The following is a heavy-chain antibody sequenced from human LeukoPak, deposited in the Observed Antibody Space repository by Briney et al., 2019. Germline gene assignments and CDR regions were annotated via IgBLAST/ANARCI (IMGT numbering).Heavy chain of an antibody. J-gene: IGHJ4*02. D-gene: IGHD3-3*01. Sequence: SETLSLNCTVSGGSISSSSYYWGWIRQPPGKGLEWIGSIYYSGSTYYNPSLKSRVTISVDTSKNQFSLKLNSVTAADTAVYYCARLNELRFLAWLLPTPVTFDYWGQGTLVTVSS. CDR1: GGSISSSSYY. V-gene: IGHV4-39*01. CDR3: ARLNELRFLAWLLPTPVTFDY. CDR2: IYYSGST.